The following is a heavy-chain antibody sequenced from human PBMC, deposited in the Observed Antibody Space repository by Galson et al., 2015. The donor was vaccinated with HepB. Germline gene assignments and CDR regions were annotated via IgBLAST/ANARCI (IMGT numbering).Heavy chain of an antibody. V-gene: IGHV3-64D*06. Sequence: SLRLSCAASGFTFNSYAMHWVRQAPGKGLEYASAISSNGGSTYYADSVKGRFTISRDNSKNTLYLQMSSLRAEDTAVYYCVKDGSGGFSGYDFNWFFDFWGSGSLVTVSS. D-gene: IGHD5-12*01. CDR2: ISSNGGST. CDR1: GFTFNSYA. J-gene: IGHJ2*01. CDR3: VKDGSGGFSGYDFNWFFDF.